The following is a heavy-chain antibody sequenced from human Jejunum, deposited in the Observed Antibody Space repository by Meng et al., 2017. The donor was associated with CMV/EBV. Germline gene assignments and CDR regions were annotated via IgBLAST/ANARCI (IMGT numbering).Heavy chain of an antibody. D-gene: IGHD3-3*01. V-gene: IGHV4-59*01. CDR3: ARVFGPRYFDY. J-gene: IGHJ4*02. Sequence: TCTVSGGSTNTYYWAWIRQPLGKGLEWIGYIYYSGSTNCNPSLKSRVTISLDTSKNQFSLKLNSVTAADTAVYYCARVFGPRYFDYWGQGTLVTVSS. CDR1: GGSTNTYY. CDR2: IYYSGST.